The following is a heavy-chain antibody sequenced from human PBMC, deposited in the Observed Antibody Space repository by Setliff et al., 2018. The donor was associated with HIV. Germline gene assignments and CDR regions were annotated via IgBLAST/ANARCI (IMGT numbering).Heavy chain of an antibody. Sequence: SETLSLTCTVSGGSISSGSYYWSWIRQPAGKGLQWIGRIYTSGSTNYNASLKSRVTISVDTSKNQFSLKLISVTAADTAVYYCARDVLGYDSTGRFDLWGRGTLVTVSS. CDR2: IYTSGST. D-gene: IGHD3-22*01. V-gene: IGHV4-61*02. CDR3: ARDVLGYDSTGRFDL. J-gene: IGHJ2*01. CDR1: GGSISSGSYY.